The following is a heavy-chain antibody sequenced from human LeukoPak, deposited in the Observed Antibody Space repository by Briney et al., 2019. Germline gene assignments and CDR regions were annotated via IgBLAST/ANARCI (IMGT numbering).Heavy chain of an antibody. V-gene: IGHV3-23*01. Sequence: GGSLGLSCAASGFTFSSYAMSWVRQAPGKGLEWVSAISGSGGSTYYADSVKGRFTVSRDNSKNTLYLQMNSLRAEDTAVYYCAKDGGYSYGDDYWGQGTLVTVSS. D-gene: IGHD5-18*01. CDR3: AKDGGYSYGDDY. J-gene: IGHJ4*02. CDR2: ISGSGGST. CDR1: GFTFSSYA.